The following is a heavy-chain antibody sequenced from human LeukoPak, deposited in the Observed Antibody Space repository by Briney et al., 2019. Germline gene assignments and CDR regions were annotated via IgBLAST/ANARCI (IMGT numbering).Heavy chain of an antibody. Sequence: GGSLRLSCAASGFTFISYWMSWVRQAPEKGLEWVSYINSSGSTIYYADSVKGRFTISRDNAKNSLYLQMNSLRAEDTAVYYCASGGSGWPRPYYFDYWGQGTLVTVSS. CDR3: ASGGSGWPRPYYFDY. J-gene: IGHJ4*02. V-gene: IGHV3-48*03. CDR1: GFTFISYW. D-gene: IGHD6-19*01. CDR2: INSSGSTI.